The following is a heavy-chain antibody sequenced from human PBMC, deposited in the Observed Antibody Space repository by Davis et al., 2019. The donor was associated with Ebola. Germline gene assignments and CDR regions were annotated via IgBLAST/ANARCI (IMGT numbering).Heavy chain of an antibody. V-gene: IGHV6-1*01. D-gene: IGHD3-16*01. CDR3: VRGWGRSGLDV. CDR1: GDSVSGNNGA. J-gene: IGHJ6*02. Sequence: HSQTLSLTCAISGDSVSGNNGAWNWLRQSPLRGLEWLGRTYYTSKWHNDYGESVKSRITINPDTSKNQLSLQLNSVTPEDTAVYYCVRGWGRSGLDVWGQGTTVTVSS. CDR2: TYYTSKWHN.